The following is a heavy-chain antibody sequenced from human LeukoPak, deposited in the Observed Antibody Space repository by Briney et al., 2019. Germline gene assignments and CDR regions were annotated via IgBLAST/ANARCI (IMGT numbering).Heavy chain of an antibody. CDR3: ARADSGGSAFEY. V-gene: IGHV1-2*02. D-gene: IGHD3-22*01. Sequence: ASERVSCKASGYTFTDYYMHWVRQVPGQGLEWVGWMNPYSGGTSYAQKFQGRVTMTGDTSITTVYMELSRLRFDDTAVYYCARADSGGSAFEYWGQGPLVTVS. CDR2: MNPYSGGT. CDR1: GYTFTDYY. J-gene: IGHJ4*02.